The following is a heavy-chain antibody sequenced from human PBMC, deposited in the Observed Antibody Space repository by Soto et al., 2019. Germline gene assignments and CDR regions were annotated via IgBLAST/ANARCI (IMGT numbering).Heavy chain of an antibody. CDR2: ISGHNGNT. V-gene: IGHV1-18*04. D-gene: IGHD3-22*01. CDR3: ARHRFNYYDDTVYYYFDY. Sequence: ASVKVSCKASGYSFTSYGISWVRQAPGQGPEWIGWISGHNGNTNHPQSLQGRVTMTTDTSRNTAYMELRSLRSDDTAVYYCARHRFNYYDDTVYYYFDYWGQGTLVTVSS. CDR1: GYSFTSYG. J-gene: IGHJ4*02.